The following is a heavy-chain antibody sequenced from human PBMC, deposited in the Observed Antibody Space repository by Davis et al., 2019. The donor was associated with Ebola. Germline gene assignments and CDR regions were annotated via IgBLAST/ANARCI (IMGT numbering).Heavy chain of an antibody. V-gene: IGHV4-4*02. CDR3: ARGRARADI. CDR1: GGSISSSNW. CDR2: INHSGST. J-gene: IGHJ3*02. Sequence: SETLSLTCAVSGGSISSSNWWSWVRQPPGKGLEWIGEINHSGSTNYNPSLKSRVTISVDTSKNQFSLKLSSVTAADTAVYYCARGRARADIWGQGTMVTVSS.